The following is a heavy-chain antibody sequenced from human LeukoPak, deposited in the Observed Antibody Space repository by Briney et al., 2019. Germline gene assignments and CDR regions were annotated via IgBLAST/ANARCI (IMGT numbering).Heavy chain of an antibody. CDR3: ARGPYCSGTSCSVYRLFDY. V-gene: IGHV1-2*06. CDR2: INPNSGGT. D-gene: IGHD2-2*01. CDR1: GYTFTSYG. Sequence: ASVKVSCKASGYTFTSYGISWVRQAPGQGLEWMGRINPNSGGTNYAQKFQGRVTMTRDTSISTAYMELSRLRSDDAAVYYCARGPYCSGTSCSVYRLFDYWGQGTLVTVSS. J-gene: IGHJ4*02.